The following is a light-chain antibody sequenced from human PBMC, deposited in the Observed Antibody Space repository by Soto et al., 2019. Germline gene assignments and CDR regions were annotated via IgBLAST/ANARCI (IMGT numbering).Light chain of an antibody. CDR3: QQYNNWPPFT. J-gene: IGKJ3*01. CDR1: QSVSSS. CDR2: GAS. Sequence: EIVMTQSPATLSVSPGERVTLSCRASQSVSSSLAWYQQKPGQAPRLLIYGASTRATGIPARFSGSGSGTECTLTIISLQSEDFAVYYCQQYNNWPPFTFGPGTKVDIK. V-gene: IGKV3-15*01.